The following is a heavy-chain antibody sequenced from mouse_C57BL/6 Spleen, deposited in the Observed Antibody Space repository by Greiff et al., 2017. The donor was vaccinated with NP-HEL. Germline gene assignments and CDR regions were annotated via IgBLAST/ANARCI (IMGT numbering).Heavy chain of an antibody. D-gene: IGHD5-5*01. CDR2: ISSGSSTI. CDR1: GFTFSDYG. CDR3: ARRDYPYYFDY. J-gene: IGHJ2*01. Sequence: EVKVVESGGGLVKPGGSLKLSCAASGFTFSDYGMHWVRQAPEKGLEWVAYISSGSSTIYYADTVKGRFTISRDNAKNTLFLQMTSLRSEDTAMYYCARRDYPYYFDYWGQGTTLTVSS. V-gene: IGHV5-17*01.